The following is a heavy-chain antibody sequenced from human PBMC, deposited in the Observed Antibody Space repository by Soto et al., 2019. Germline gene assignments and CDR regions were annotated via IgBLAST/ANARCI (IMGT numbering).Heavy chain of an antibody. CDR2: INHSGST. CDR3: ARIRRYCSSTSCYRGYYYYYGMGV. Sequence: SETLSLTCAVYGGSFSGYYWSWIRQPPGKGLEWIGEINHSGSTNYNPSLKSRVTISVDTSKNQFSLKLSSVTAADTAVYYCARIRRYCSSTSCYRGYYYYYGMGVWGQGTTVTVSS. D-gene: IGHD2-2*02. J-gene: IGHJ6*02. V-gene: IGHV4-34*01. CDR1: GGSFSGYY.